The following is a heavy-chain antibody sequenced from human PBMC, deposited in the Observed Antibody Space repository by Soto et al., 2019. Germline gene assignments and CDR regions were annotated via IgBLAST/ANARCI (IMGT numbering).Heavy chain of an antibody. D-gene: IGHD3-22*01. CDR3: AKGRGALTVVSNWFDP. Sequence: LRLSCAALVFPFGDHAMRWIRPVPGKGLEWVAGINWNSGITGYADSVKGRFTISRDNANNSLHLEMNSLKSEDTALYYCAKGRGALTVVSNWFDPWGQGTKVTVA. J-gene: IGHJ5*02. CDR1: VFPFGDHA. CDR2: INWNSGIT. V-gene: IGHV3-9*01.